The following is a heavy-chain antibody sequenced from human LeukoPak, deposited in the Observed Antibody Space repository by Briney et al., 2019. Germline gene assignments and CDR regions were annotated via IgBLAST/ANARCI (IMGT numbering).Heavy chain of an antibody. J-gene: IGHJ4*02. CDR2: INHSGST. CDR1: GGSFSGYY. V-gene: IGHV4-34*01. CDR3: ARDRH. Sequence: SETLSLTCAVYGGSFSGYYWSWIRQPPGKGLEWIREINHSGSTNYNPSLKSRVTISVDTSKNQFSLKLSSVTAADTAVYYCARDRHWGQGTLVTVSS.